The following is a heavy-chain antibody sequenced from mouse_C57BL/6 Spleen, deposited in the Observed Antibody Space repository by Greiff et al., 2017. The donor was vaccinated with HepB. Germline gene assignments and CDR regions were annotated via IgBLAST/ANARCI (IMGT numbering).Heavy chain of an antibody. CDR2: ISSGGDYI. V-gene: IGHV5-9-1*02. J-gene: IGHJ4*01. CDR3: TRYDYYAMDY. Sequence: EVKVEESGEGLVKPGGSLKLSCAASGFTFSSYAMSWVRQTPEKRLEWVAYISSGGDYIYYADTVKGRFTISRDNARNTLYLQMSSLKSEDTAMYYCTRYDYYAMDYWGQGTSVTVSS. CDR1: GFTFSSYA.